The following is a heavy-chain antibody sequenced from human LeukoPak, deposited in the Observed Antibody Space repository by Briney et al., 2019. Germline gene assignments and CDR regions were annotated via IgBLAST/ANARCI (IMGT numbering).Heavy chain of an antibody. CDR1: GYTFTSYA. V-gene: IGHV1-3*01. Sequence: ASVKVSCKASGYTFTSYAMHWVRQAPGQRLEWMGWINAGNGNTKYSQKFQGRVTITRDTSASTAYMELSSLRSEDTAVYYCARDQQSGIVVVIPDAFDIWGQGTMVTVSS. J-gene: IGHJ3*02. D-gene: IGHD3-22*01. CDR3: ARDQQSGIVVVIPDAFDI. CDR2: INAGNGNT.